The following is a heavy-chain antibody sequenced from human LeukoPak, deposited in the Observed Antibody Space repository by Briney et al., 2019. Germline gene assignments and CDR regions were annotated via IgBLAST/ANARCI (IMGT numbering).Heavy chain of an antibody. CDR3: ARDGLRYFDWLSPTTPFDY. D-gene: IGHD3-9*01. CDR1: GFTFSSYS. CDR2: ISSSSSYI. V-gene: IGHV3-21*01. J-gene: IGHJ4*02. Sequence: GGSLRLSCAASGFTFSSYSMNWVRQAPGKGLEWVSSISSSSSYIYYADSVKGRFTISRDNAKNSLYLQMNSLRAEDTAVYYCARDGLRYFDWLSPTTPFDYWGQGTLVTVSS.